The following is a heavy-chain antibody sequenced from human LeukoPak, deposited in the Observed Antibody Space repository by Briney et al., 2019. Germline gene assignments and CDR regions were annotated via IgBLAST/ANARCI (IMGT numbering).Heavy chain of an antibody. CDR1: GGSISGYF. Sequence: SETLSLTCTVSGGSISGYFWSWIRQPPGKGLDYIGYIYYSGSTNYNPSLESRVTISVDTSKNQFSLKLNSVTAADTAVYYCARHYYDRSGYYYFDYWGQATLVTVSS. CDR2: IYYSGST. D-gene: IGHD3-22*01. CDR3: ARHYYDRSGYYYFDY. J-gene: IGHJ4*02. V-gene: IGHV4-59*08.